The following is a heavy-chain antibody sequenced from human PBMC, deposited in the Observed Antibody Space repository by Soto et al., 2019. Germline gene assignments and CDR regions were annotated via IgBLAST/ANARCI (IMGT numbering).Heavy chain of an antibody. Sequence: SGPTLVNPTQTLTLTCTFSGFSLSSSGVGVGWIRQPPGKALEWLALIYGDGERYTPSLKTRLTITKDTSKNQVVLTMTNMDPVDTATYYCAHREGDDYVWGSYKDAFDVWGQGTMVTVSS. J-gene: IGHJ3*01. CDR2: IYGDGE. CDR1: GFSLSSSGVG. V-gene: IGHV2-5*02. CDR3: AHREGDDYVWGSYKDAFDV. D-gene: IGHD3-16*01.